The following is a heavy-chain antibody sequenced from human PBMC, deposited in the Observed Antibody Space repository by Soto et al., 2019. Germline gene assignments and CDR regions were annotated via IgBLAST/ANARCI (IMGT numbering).Heavy chain of an antibody. D-gene: IGHD1-7*01. CDR1: GGSVSSGSYY. J-gene: IGHJ5*02. V-gene: IGHV4-61*01. CDR3: ARETGTTFSSWFDP. Sequence: SETLSLTCTVSGGSVSSGSYYWSWIRQPPGKGLEWIRYIYYSGSTNYNPSLKSRVTISVDTSKNQFSLKLSSVTAADTAVYYCARETGTTFSSWFDPWGQGTLVTV. CDR2: IYYSGST.